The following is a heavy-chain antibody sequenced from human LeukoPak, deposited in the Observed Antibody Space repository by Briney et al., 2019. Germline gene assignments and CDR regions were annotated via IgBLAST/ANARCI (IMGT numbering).Heavy chain of an antibody. CDR1: GFTFSSYS. CDR2: ISSSSSTI. V-gene: IGHV3-48*04. CDR3: ARDPNRGGDYFDY. Sequence: GGSLRLSCAASGFTFSSYSMNWVRQAPGKGLEWVSYISSSSSTIYYADSVKGRFTISRDNAKNSLYLQMNNLRAEDTALYYCARDPNRGGDYFDYWGQGTLVTVSS. D-gene: IGHD3-10*01. J-gene: IGHJ4*02.